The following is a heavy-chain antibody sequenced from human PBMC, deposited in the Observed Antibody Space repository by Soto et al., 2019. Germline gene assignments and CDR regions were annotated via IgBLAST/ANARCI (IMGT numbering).Heavy chain of an antibody. CDR2: IYYSGST. J-gene: IGHJ3*01. CDR3: ARPFQQLGSAFDV. V-gene: IGHV4-39*01. CDR1: GGSISSSSYY. D-gene: IGHD6-13*01. Sequence: SETLSLTCTASGGSISSSSYYWGWIRQPPGKGLEWIGSIYYSGSTYYNPSLKSRVTISVDTSKNQFSLKLSSVTAADTAVYYCARPFQQLGSAFDVWGQGTMVTVSS.